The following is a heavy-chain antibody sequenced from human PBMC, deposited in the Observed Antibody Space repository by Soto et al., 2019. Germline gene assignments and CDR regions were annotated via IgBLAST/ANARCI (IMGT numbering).Heavy chain of an antibody. D-gene: IGHD3-22*01. V-gene: IGHV3-30-3*01. CDR2: ISYDGSNK. J-gene: IGHJ4*02. Sequence: QVQLVESGGGVVQPGRSLRLSCAASGFTFSSYAMHWVRQAPGKGLEWVAVISYDGSNKYYADSVKGRFTISRDNSKNTLYLQMNSLRAEDTAVYYCARANRITMIVVVTYFDYWGQGTLVTVSS. CDR1: GFTFSSYA. CDR3: ARANRITMIVVVTYFDY.